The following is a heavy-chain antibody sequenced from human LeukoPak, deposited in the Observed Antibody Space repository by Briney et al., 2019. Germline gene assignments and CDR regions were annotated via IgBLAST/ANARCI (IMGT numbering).Heavy chain of an antibody. CDR1: GGSFSGYY. V-gene: IGHV3-23*01. D-gene: IGHD1-26*01. CDR2: ISGSGGST. CDR3: AKHMYSGSYPLDY. J-gene: IGHJ4*02. Sequence: ETLSPTCAVYGGSFSGYYWSWVRQAPGKGLEWVSAISGSGGSTYYADSVKGRFTISRDNSKNTLYLQMNSLRAEDTAVYYCAKHMYSGSYPLDYWGQGTLVTVSS.